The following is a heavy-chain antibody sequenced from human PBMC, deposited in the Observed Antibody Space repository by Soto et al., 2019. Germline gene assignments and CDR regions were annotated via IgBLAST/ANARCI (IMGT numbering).Heavy chain of an antibody. CDR3: ARDGGYYSSSSLDY. CDR1: GDSIINSGYY. J-gene: IGHJ4*02. Sequence: QVQLQESGPGLVKPSQTLSLTCTVSGDSIINSGYYWTWIRQHPGKGLEWIGYIYYSGLTYHNPSLKSRVTKSVDTSKNQFSLRLTSVTAADTAVYFCARDGGYYSSSSLDYWGQGKLVTVSA. V-gene: IGHV4-31*03. D-gene: IGHD6-6*01. CDR2: IYYSGLT.